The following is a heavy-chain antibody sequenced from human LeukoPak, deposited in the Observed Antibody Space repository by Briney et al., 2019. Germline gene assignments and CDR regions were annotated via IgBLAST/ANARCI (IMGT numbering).Heavy chain of an antibody. V-gene: IGHV4-59*01. D-gene: IGHD2-15*01. CDR1: GGSISTDY. CDR3: VRASVESGGAFDI. CDR2: VSFGGGT. Sequence: SETLSLTCTVSGGSISTDYWSWIRQPPGKGLDWIGYVSFGGGTNYNPSLKSRVITSADTSKNQFSLNLASVTAADTAVYYCVRASVESGGAFDIWGQGTMVTVSS. J-gene: IGHJ3*02.